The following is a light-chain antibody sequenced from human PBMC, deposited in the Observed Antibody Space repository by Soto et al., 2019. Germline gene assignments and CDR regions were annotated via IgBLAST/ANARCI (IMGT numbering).Light chain of an antibody. CDR3: ESYAGSNTYV. CDR1: KNDIGVYDF. J-gene: IGLJ1*01. CDR2: EVV. Sequence: QSALTQHPSASGSPGQSVTISCTGTKNDIGVYDFVSWYQHHPGKAPSLIIYEVVQRPSGVPDRFSGSKSGNAASLTVSGLQAADEADYFCESYAGSNTYVFGSGSKVTVL. V-gene: IGLV2-8*01.